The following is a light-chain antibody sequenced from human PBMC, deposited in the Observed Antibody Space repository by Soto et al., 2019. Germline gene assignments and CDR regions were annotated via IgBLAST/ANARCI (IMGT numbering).Light chain of an antibody. CDR1: QSISSN. CDR3: QQYNNWPWT. CDR2: GAS. V-gene: IGKV3-15*01. Sequence: EIVMTQSPATLSVSPGDRVTLSCWASQSISSNLAWYQQKRGQAPRILIYGASTRYTGIPGRFSGSGSGTEFTLTISNLQSEDFAVYYCQQYNNWPWTFGQGTRVEIK. J-gene: IGKJ1*01.